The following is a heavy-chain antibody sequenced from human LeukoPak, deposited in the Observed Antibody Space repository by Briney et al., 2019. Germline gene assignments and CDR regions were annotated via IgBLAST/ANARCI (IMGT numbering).Heavy chain of an antibody. V-gene: IGHV3-74*01. D-gene: IGHD1-26*01. CDR2: INSDASST. J-gene: IGHJ4*02. Sequence: PGGSLRLSCAASGFTYSNYWMHWVRQTPGKGLVWVSRINSDASSTSYADSVKGRFTISRDRAKNTLYLQINSLRAEDTAVYYCASKNGSYWGQGTLVTASS. CDR1: GFTYSNYW. CDR3: ASKNGSY.